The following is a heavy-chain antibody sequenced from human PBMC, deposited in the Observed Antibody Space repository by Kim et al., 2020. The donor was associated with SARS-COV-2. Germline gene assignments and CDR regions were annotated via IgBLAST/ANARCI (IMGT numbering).Heavy chain of an antibody. J-gene: IGHJ6*03. CDR3: AKEAGYSSLDYYYYMDV. V-gene: IGHV3-9*01. Sequence: VKGGFTISRDNAKNPLFLQMNSLRAEDTALYYCAKEAGYSSLDYYYYMDVWGKGTTVTVSS. D-gene: IGHD6-19*01.